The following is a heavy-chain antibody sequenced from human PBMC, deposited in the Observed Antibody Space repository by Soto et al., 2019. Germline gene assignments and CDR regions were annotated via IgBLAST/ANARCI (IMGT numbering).Heavy chain of an antibody. Sequence: EVQLVESGGGLVKPGGSLRLSCAASGFTFSNAWMNWVRQAPGKGLEWVGRIKSKTDGGTTDYAAPVKGRFTISRDDSKNTLYLQMNSLKTEDTAVYYCTTGSCSSTSCYGPQGASYYGMDVWGQGTTVTVSS. D-gene: IGHD2-2*01. CDR1: GFTFSNAW. V-gene: IGHV3-15*07. J-gene: IGHJ6*02. CDR2: IKSKTDGGTT. CDR3: TTGSCSSTSCYGPQGASYYGMDV.